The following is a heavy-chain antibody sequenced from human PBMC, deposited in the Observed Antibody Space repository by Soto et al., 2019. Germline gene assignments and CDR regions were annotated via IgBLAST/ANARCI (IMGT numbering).Heavy chain of an antibody. CDR3: AMDDFLCDGGLCYGIPLDV. CDR2: IQSGGTT. CDR1: GFTVSSKY. J-gene: IGHJ6*04. Sequence: EVQLVESGGGLVQPGGSLRLSCAASGFTVSSKYMTWVRQAPGKGLEWVSLIQSGGTTYYADSVKGRFTISRDTSENTLHLQMVCLRVEDTAVYNCAMDDFLCDGGLCYGIPLDVWCKGTTVTVSS. V-gene: IGHV3-66*01. D-gene: IGHD2-15*01.